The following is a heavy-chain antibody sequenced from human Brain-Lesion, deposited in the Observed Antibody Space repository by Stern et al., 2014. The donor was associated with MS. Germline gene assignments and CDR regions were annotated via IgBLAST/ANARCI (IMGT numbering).Heavy chain of an antibody. Sequence: VQLVQSGAEVKKPGASVKGSCKASGYTFTGYYMYWVRQGPGQGVEGMGGDNPTSGGTRYAQKFQGRFTMTRDTSITTAYMELSRLRSDDTAVYYCARGYYGSGRPQKGMDVWGQGTTVTVSS. J-gene: IGHJ6*02. CDR3: ARGYYGSGRPQKGMDV. V-gene: IGHV1-2*02. D-gene: IGHD3-10*01. CDR2: DNPTSGGT. CDR1: GYTFTGYY.